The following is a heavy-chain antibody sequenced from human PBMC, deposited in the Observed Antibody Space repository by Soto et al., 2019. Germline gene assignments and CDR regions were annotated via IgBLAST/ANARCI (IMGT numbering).Heavy chain of an antibody. J-gene: IGHJ5*02. CDR3: ARVSDPQKYIVLMVSRGNNWFDP. CDR2: INHSGST. D-gene: IGHD2-8*01. Sequence: SETLSLTCAVYGGSFSGYYWSWIRQPPGKGLEWIGEINHSGSTNYNPSLKSRVTISVDTSKNQFSLKLSSVTAADTAVYYCARVSDPQKYIVLMVSRGNNWFDPWGQGTLVTVSS. CDR1: GGSFSGYY. V-gene: IGHV4-34*01.